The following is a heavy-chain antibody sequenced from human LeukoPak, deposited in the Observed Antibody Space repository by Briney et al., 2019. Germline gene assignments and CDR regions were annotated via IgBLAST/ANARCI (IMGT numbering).Heavy chain of an antibody. Sequence: GSSVKVSCKASGGTFSSYAISWVRQAPGQGLEWMGGIIPIFGTANYAQKFQGRVTITTDESTSTAYMELSSLRSEDTAVYYCASRYYDSSRYYQYYFDYWGQGTLVTVSS. CDR3: ASRYYDSSRYYQYYFDY. J-gene: IGHJ4*02. D-gene: IGHD3-22*01. V-gene: IGHV1-69*05. CDR1: GGTFSSYA. CDR2: IIPIFGTA.